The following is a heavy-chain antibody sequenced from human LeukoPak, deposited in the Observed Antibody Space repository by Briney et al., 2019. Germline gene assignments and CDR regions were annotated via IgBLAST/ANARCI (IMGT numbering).Heavy chain of an antibody. CDR1: GGSISSSSYY. V-gene: IGHV4-61*01. CDR2: IYYSGST. D-gene: IGHD3-10*01. CDR3: AGDFGSGSYRFDY. Sequence: SETLSLTCTVSGGSISSSSYYWSWVRQPPGRGLEWIGYIYYSGSTTYNPSLKTRLTMSLDTSKNQFSLKLNSVTAADTAVYYCAGDFGSGSYRFDYWGQGTLVTVSS. J-gene: IGHJ4*02.